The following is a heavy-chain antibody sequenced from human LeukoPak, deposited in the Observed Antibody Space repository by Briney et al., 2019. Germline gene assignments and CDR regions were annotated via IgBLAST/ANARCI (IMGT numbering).Heavy chain of an antibody. J-gene: IGHJ3*02. V-gene: IGHV4-30-2*01. CDR2: IYHSGST. CDR1: GGSISSGGYS. Sequence: PSQTLSLTCAVSGGSISSGGYSWSWIRQPPGKGLEWIGYIYHSGSTYYNPSLKSRVTISVDRSKNQFSLKLSSVTAADTAVYYCAREGDYSGEHAFDIWGQGTMVTVSS. CDR3: AREGDYSGEHAFDI. D-gene: IGHD4-11*01.